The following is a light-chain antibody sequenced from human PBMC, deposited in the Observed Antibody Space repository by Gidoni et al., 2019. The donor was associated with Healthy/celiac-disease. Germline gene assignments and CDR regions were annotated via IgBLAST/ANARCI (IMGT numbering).Light chain of an antibody. CDR3: QQSYSAPYT. V-gene: IGKV1-39*01. CDR2: AAS. J-gene: IGKJ2*01. CDR1: QSISSY. Sequence: DIQMTQSPSSVSASVGDRVIITCRASQSISSYLNWYQQKPGKAPKLLIYAASSLQSGVPSRFSGSGSGTDFTLSISSLLVEDFATYYCQQSYSAPYTFGQGTKVEIK.